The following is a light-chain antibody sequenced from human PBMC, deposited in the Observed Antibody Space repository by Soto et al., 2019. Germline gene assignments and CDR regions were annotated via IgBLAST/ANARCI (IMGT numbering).Light chain of an antibody. J-gene: IGKJ2*01. CDR2: GAA. CDR1: QSVSSSY. CDR3: QQYGSSWMYT. V-gene: IGKV3-20*01. Sequence: EIVLTQSPGTLSLSPGERATLSCRASQSVSSSYLVWYQQKPGQAPRLLIYGAASRATGIPDRFSGSGSGTDFTVTISRLEPEDFAVYYCQQYGSSWMYTFGQGTKLEIK.